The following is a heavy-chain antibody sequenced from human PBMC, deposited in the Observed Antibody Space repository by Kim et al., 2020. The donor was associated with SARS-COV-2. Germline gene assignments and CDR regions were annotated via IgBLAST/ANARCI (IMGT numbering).Heavy chain of an antibody. Sequence: GGSLRLSCAASGFTVSNDYLSWVRQAPGKGLEWVSVIYRAGTIYYSESVKGRFTISRHNSKNTVYLHMNSLRPEDTAVYYCAREVCNTESCYFGYWGQGVLVTVSS. J-gene: IGHJ4*02. CDR1: GFTVSNDY. V-gene: IGHV3-53*04. CDR3: AREVCNTESCYFGY. D-gene: IGHD2-15*01. CDR2: IYRAGTI.